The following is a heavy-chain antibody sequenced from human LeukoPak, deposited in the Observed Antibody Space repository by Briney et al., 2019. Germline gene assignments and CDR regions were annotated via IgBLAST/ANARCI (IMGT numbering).Heavy chain of an antibody. CDR3: ARPLSPYQFYFHT. Sequence: ASVKVSCKASGYTFTDYYIHWVRQAPGQGLEWMGWINPNSGNTNSAQKFQGRVTMTGDTSISTAYMELSSLTSDDTAVYYCARPLSPYQFYFHTWGQGTLLTVSS. J-gene: IGHJ4*02. CDR1: GYTFTDYY. V-gene: IGHV1-2*02. CDR2: INPNSGNT. D-gene: IGHD3-16*02.